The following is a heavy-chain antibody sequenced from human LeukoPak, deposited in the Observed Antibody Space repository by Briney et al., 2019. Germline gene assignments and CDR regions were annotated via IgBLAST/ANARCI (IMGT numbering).Heavy chain of an antibody. J-gene: IGHJ5*02. CDR3: ARGNYYYDSSIYNWFDP. V-gene: IGHV4-59*01. CDR2: IYYSGST. Sequence: PSETLSLTCTVSGGSISSYYWSWIRQPPGKGLEWIGYIYYSGSTNYNPSLKSRVTISVGTSKNQFSLKLSSVTAADTAVYYCARGNYYYDSSIYNWFDPWGQGTLVTVSS. D-gene: IGHD3-22*01. CDR1: GGSISSYY.